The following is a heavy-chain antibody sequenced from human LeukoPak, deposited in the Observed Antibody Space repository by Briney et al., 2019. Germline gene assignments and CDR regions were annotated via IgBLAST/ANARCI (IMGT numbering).Heavy chain of an antibody. CDR2: INPSGGST. D-gene: IGHD5-18*01. Sequence: ASVKVSCKASGYIFTTYYMHWVRQAPGQGLEWMGVINPSGGSTAYAQKFQGRVTMTRDTSTSTIYMELSSLRSEDTAVYYCARATGDQYTYGKKQFDPWGQGTLVTVSS. CDR1: GYIFTTYY. CDR3: ARATGDQYTYGKKQFDP. V-gene: IGHV1-46*01. J-gene: IGHJ5*02.